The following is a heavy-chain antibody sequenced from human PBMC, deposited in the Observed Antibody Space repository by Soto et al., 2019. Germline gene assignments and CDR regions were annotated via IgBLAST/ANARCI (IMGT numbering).Heavy chain of an antibody. J-gene: IGHJ4*02. CDR1: GYTFTSYD. D-gene: IGHD6-19*01. Sequence: QVQLVQGGAEVKTPGASVKVSCKASGYTFTSYDINWVRQATGQGLEWMGWMNPNSGNTGYAQKFQGRVTMTRNTFISTAYMELSSLRSEDTAVYYCARTGYSSGWYSSIICDYWGQGTLVTVSS. CDR3: ARTGYSSGWYSSIICDY. CDR2: MNPNSGNT. V-gene: IGHV1-8*01.